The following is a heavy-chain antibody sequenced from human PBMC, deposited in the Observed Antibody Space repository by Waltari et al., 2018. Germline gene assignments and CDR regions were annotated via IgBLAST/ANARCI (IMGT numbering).Heavy chain of an antibody. CDR2: VYPSDSDT. D-gene: IGHD3-16*01. V-gene: IGHV5-51*01. CDR1: GYSFSTYW. J-gene: IGHJ4*02. CDR3: ARHGGGKLDY. Sequence: DVQLVQSGAEVKETGESLKISCKASGYSFSTYWIGWVRQMPRKGLEWMGIVYPSDSDTRYSPSFQGQVTISADKSISTAYLQWSSLKASDTAIYYCARHGGGKLDYWGQGTLVTASS.